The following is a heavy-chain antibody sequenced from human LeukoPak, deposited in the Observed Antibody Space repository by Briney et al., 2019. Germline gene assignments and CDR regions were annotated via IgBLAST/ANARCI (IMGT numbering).Heavy chain of an antibody. D-gene: IGHD3-16*01. CDR1: GFTFSSFW. CDR2: IKQDGSEK. CDR3: VRLHDSRPSS. Sequence: GGSLRLSCAASGFTFSSFWMSWVRQAPGKGLEWVANIKQDGSEKCYVDSVRGRFTISRDNAKNSLYLQMNSLRAEDTAVYYCVRLHDSRPSSWGQGALVTVSS. J-gene: IGHJ5*02. V-gene: IGHV3-7*01.